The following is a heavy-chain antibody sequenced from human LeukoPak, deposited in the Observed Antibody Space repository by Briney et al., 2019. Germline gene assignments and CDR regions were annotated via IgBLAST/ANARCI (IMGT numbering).Heavy chain of an antibody. V-gene: IGHV3-30*04. CDR2: ISYDGSNK. J-gene: IGHJ6*03. CDR3: AKDTWQFAPDYYYYMDV. D-gene: IGHD2-21*01. CDR1: GFTFSSYA. Sequence: GGSLRLSCAAAGFTFSSYAMHWDRQAPGKGLEWVAVISYDGSNKYYADSVKGRFTISRDNSKNTLYLQMNSLGAEDTALYCAKDTWQFAPDYYYYMDVWGKGTTVTVSS.